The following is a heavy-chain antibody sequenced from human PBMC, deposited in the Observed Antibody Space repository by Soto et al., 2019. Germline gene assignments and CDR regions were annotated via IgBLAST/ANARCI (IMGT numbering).Heavy chain of an antibody. CDR1: GFTLSGYA. D-gene: IGHD2-21*01. J-gene: IGHJ6*03. V-gene: IGHV3-64*01. CDR2: ISSNGVGT. CDR3: ASLAPPDLYYMDV. Sequence: EVQLAESGGGLAQPGGSLRLSCAASGFTLSGYAMDWVRQAPGKGLEYVSGISSNGVGTYYANSVQGRFTISRDNSKNTVYLHMCSLRPEDMAVYFCASLAPPDLYYMDVWGKETTVTFS.